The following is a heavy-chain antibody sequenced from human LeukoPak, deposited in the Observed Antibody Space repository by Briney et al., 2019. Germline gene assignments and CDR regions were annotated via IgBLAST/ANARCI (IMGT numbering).Heavy chain of an antibody. D-gene: IGHD3-22*01. CDR1: GGTFSSYA. Sequence: SVKVSCKASGGTFSSYAISWVRQAPGQGLEWMGGIIPIFGTANYAQKFQGRVTITADESTSTAYMELSSLRSEDTAVYYCARGNYYDSSGYGTGVDYWGQGTLVTVSS. CDR3: ARGNYYDSSGYGTGVDY. CDR2: IIPIFGTA. J-gene: IGHJ4*02. V-gene: IGHV1-69*13.